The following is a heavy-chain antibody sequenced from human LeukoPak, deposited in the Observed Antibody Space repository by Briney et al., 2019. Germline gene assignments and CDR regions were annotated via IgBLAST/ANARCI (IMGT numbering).Heavy chain of an antibody. CDR1: GGSISSYY. CDR2: IYTSGST. Sequence: SETLSLTCTVSGGSISSYYWSWIRQPAGKGLEWIGRIYTSGSTNYNPSLKSRVTMSVDTSKNQFSLKLSSVTAADTAVYYCARGRLGYCSSTSCLDAFDIWGQGTMVTVSS. V-gene: IGHV4-4*07. CDR3: ARGRLGYCSSTSCLDAFDI. J-gene: IGHJ3*02. D-gene: IGHD2-2*01.